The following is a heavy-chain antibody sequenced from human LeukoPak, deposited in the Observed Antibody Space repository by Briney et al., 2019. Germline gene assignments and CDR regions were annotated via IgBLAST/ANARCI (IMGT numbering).Heavy chain of an antibody. Sequence: GGSLRLSCAASGFTFSNYDMHWVRQAPGKGLEYVSTITTNGDRTYYANSVKGRFTLSRDNSKNTLYLQMGSLRAEDMAVYYRARDLSGSNALDYWGQGTLVTVSS. V-gene: IGHV3-64*01. J-gene: IGHJ4*02. D-gene: IGHD1-26*01. CDR1: GFTFSNYD. CDR3: ARDLSGSNALDY. CDR2: ITTNGDRT.